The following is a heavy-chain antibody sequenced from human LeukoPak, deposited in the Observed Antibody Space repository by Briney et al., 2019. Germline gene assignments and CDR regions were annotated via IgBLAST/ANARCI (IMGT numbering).Heavy chain of an antibody. CDR1: GYSISSGYY. D-gene: IGHD6-19*01. CDR3: ARGRIPHYSSGWAP. Sequence: SETLSLTCTVSGYSISSGYYWGWIRQPPGKGLEWIGSIYHSGSTYYNPSLKSRVTISVDTSKNQFSLKLSSVTAADTAVYYCARGRIPHYSSGWAPWGQGTLVTVSS. CDR2: IYHSGST. V-gene: IGHV4-38-2*02. J-gene: IGHJ1*01.